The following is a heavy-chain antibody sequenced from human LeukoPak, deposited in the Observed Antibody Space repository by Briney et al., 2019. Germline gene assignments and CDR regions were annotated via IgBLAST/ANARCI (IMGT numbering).Heavy chain of an antibody. V-gene: IGHV3-48*03. CDR2: ISSSGSTI. Sequence: GGSLRLSCAASGFTFSSYEMNWVRQAPGKGLEWVSYISSSGSTIYYADSVKGRFTISRDNAKNSLYLQMNSLRAEDTAVYYCARGVVAPYYFDYWGQGTLVTVSS. CDR1: GFTFSSYE. CDR3: ARGVVAPYYFDY. D-gene: IGHD2-15*01. J-gene: IGHJ4*02.